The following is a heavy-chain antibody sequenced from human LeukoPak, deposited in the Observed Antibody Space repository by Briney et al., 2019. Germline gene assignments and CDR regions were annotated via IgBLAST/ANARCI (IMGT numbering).Heavy chain of an antibody. V-gene: IGHV5-51*01. D-gene: IGHD5-18*01. CDR2: IYPGDSDT. Sequence: PGGSLRLSCAASGFTFTSYWIGWVRQMPGKGLEWMGIIYPGDSDTRFSPSFQGQVTISADKSISTAYLQWSSLKASDTAMYYCARDDSEDAFDIWGQGTMVTVSS. CDR3: ARDDSEDAFDI. CDR1: GFTFTSYW. J-gene: IGHJ3*02.